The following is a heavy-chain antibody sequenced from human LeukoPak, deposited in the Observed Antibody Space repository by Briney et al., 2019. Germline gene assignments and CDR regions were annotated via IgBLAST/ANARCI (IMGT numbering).Heavy chain of an antibody. CDR1: GYTFTSYG. CDR3: ARDSTMIVKSSGAFDI. Sequence: ASVKVSCKASGYTFTSYGISWVRQAPGQGLEWMGWISAYNGNTNYAQKLQGRVTMTTDTSTSTAYMELRSLRSDDTAVYYCARDSTMIVKSSGAFDIWGQGTMVTVSS. J-gene: IGHJ3*02. D-gene: IGHD3-22*01. CDR2: ISAYNGNT. V-gene: IGHV1-18*01.